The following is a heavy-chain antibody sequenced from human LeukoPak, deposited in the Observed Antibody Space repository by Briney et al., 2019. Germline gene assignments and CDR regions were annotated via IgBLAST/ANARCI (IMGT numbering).Heavy chain of an antibody. CDR2: IYYSGST. CDR1: GGSISSSSYY. V-gene: IGHV4-39*01. Sequence: PSGTLSLTCTVSGGSISSSSYYWGWIRQPPGKGLEWIGSIYYSGSTYYNPSLKSRVTISVDTSKNQFSLKLSSVTAADTAVYYCARLTYGSGSYYLTNWFDPWGQGTLVTVSS. J-gene: IGHJ5*02. D-gene: IGHD3-10*01. CDR3: ARLTYGSGSYYLTNWFDP.